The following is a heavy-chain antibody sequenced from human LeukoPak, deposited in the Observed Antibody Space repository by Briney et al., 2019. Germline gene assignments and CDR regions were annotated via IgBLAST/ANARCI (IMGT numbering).Heavy chain of an antibody. V-gene: IGHV1-69*04. D-gene: IGHD2-15*01. Sequence: SVKVSCKASGGTFSSCAIGWVRQAPGQGLEWMGRIIPSLDVANYAQKFQGRVTITAYKSTSTVYMELSSLKSEDTAVYYCVYCSGGSCFASNWFDPWGQGTLVTVSS. J-gene: IGHJ5*02. CDR2: IIPSLDVA. CDR1: GGTFSSCA. CDR3: VYCSGGSCFASNWFDP.